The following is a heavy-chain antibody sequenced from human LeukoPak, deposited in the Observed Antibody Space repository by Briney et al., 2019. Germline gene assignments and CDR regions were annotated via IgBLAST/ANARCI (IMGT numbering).Heavy chain of an antibody. CDR3: ARATAGTGYFDY. Sequence: SETLSLTCTVSGGSISYSSYYWGWIRQPPGKGLEWIGYIYYSGSTNYNPSLKSRVTISVDTSKNQFSLKLSSVTAADTAVYYCARATAGTGYFDYWGQGTLVTVSS. V-gene: IGHV4-61*05. D-gene: IGHD6-13*01. CDR1: GGSISYSSYY. J-gene: IGHJ4*02. CDR2: IYYSGST.